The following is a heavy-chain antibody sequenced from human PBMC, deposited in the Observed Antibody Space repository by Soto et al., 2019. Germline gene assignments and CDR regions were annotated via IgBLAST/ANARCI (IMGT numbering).Heavy chain of an antibody. D-gene: IGHD6-13*01. J-gene: IGHJ4*02. Sequence: PEESLKISCAASGFTFSNYAVTWVRQAPGKGLEWVSTISGSGGSTYYADSVKGRFTISRDNSKNTLYLQMNSLRAEDTAVYYCAKDQGSSWYEIDYWGQGTLVTVSS. CDR2: ISGSGGST. CDR3: AKDQGSSWYEIDY. CDR1: GFTFSNYA. V-gene: IGHV3-23*01.